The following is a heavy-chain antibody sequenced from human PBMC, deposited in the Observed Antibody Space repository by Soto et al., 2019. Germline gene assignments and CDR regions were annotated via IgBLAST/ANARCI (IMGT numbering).Heavy chain of an antibody. J-gene: IGHJ4*02. D-gene: IGHD2-15*01. CDR1: GGSISSYY. V-gene: IGHV4-34*01. Sequence: SETLSLTCTVSGGSISSYYWSWIRQPPGKGLEWIGEINHSGSTNYNPSLKSRVTISVDTSKNQFSLKLSSVTAADTAVYYCARVNRDRFDLSLAAPRFDYWGQGTLVTVSS. CDR2: INHSGST. CDR3: ARVNRDRFDLSLAAPRFDY.